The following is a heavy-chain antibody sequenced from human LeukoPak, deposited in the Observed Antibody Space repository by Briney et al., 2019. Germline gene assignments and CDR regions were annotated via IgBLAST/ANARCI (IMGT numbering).Heavy chain of an antibody. J-gene: IGHJ4*02. CDR2: MHHSGST. CDR1: GHSISTDYH. V-gene: IGHV4-38-2*02. D-gene: IGHD3-10*01. CDR3: ARDRSYYTFDY. Sequence: PSETLSLTCAVSGHSISTDYHWGWIRQPPGKGLEWIGSMHHSGSTYYNPSLKSRVTISADTSKNQVSLKLNSVTAADTAVYYCARDRSYYTFDYWGQGTLVTVSA.